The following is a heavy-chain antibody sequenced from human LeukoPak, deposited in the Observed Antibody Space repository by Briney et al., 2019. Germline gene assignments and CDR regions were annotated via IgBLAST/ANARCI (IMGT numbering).Heavy chain of an antibody. J-gene: IGHJ4*02. D-gene: IGHD6-19*01. CDR2: KGNSAGDT. Sequence: EGSLRLSCAAAGFTFSSYGMCWVRQPPGKGLEWVSCKGNSAGDTFYAESVRGRFTISRDNSRNTLFLEMNSLRVEDTAIYYCAKRGGESGGWGFFDYWGPGALVTVSS. CDR3: AKRGGESGGWGFFDY. CDR1: GFTFSSYG. V-gene: IGHV3-23*01.